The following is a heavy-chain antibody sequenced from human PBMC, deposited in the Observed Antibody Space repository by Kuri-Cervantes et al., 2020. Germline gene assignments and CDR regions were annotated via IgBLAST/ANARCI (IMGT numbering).Heavy chain of an antibody. Sequence: GESLKISCAASGFTFSSFSMNWVRRAPGKGLEWLSYIGSNSDSIYYADSVKGRFTISRDNSKNTLYLQMNSLRAEDTAVCYCARDRGDQLLLDYWGQGTLVTVSS. CDR2: IGSNSDSI. J-gene: IGHJ4*02. CDR1: GFTFSSFS. D-gene: IGHD2-2*01. CDR3: ARDRGDQLLLDY. V-gene: IGHV3-48*01.